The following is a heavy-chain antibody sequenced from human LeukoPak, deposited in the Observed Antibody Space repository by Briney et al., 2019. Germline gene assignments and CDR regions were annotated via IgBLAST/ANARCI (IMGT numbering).Heavy chain of an antibody. CDR1: GFTVSSNY. D-gene: IGHD2-2*01. V-gene: IGHV3-53*01. Sequence: GGSLRLSCAASGFTVSSNYMTWVRQAPGKGLEWVSFIYTGGSTYYADSVKGRFTISRDNSKNTLYLQMSSLRVEDTAVYYCARWDWDCSRTSCYGVVTAPYYFDYWGQGTLVTVSS. CDR3: ARWDWDCSRTSCYGVVTAPYYFDY. CDR2: IYTGGST. J-gene: IGHJ4*02.